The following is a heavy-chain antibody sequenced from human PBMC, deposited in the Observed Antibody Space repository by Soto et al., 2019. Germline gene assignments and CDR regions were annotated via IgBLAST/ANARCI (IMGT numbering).Heavy chain of an antibody. CDR2: IYHSGST. Sequence: ASETLSLTCAVSGGSISSSNWWSWVRQPPGKGLEWIGEIYHSGSTNYNPSLKSRVTISVDKSKNQFSLKLSSVTAADTAVYYCASLGYCSGGSCHYFDYWGQGTLVTVSS. J-gene: IGHJ4*02. V-gene: IGHV4-4*02. CDR1: GGSISSSNW. CDR3: ASLGYCSGGSCHYFDY. D-gene: IGHD2-15*01.